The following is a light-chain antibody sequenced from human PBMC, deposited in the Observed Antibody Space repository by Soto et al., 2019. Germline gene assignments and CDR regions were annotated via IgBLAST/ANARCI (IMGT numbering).Light chain of an antibody. V-gene: IGKV1-5*03. CDR1: QTISSW. Sequence: DIQMTQSPSTLSGSVGDRVTITFRASQTISSWLAWYQQKPGKAPKLLIYKASTLKSGVPVRFSGSASGTEFTLTISSLQSEDFTVYYCQQYNKWPLTFGQGTKVDIK. J-gene: IGKJ1*01. CDR3: QQYNKWPLT. CDR2: KAS.